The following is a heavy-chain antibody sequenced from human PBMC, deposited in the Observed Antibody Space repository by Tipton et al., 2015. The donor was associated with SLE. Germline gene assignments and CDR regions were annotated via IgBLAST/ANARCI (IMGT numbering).Heavy chain of an antibody. Sequence: TLSLTCAVYGGSFSGYYWSWIRQPPGKGLEWIGEINHSGSTNYNPSLKSRVTISVDTSKNQFSLKLSSVTAADTAAYYCARLTMIRWRGFDYWGQGTLVTVSS. CDR3: ARLTMIRWRGFDY. CDR2: INHSGST. J-gene: IGHJ4*02. V-gene: IGHV4-34*01. CDR1: GGSFSGYY. D-gene: IGHD3-22*01.